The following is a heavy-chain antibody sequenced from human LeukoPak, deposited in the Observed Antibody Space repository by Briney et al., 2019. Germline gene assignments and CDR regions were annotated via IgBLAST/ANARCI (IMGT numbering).Heavy chain of an antibody. J-gene: IGHJ4*02. Sequence: SETLSLTCTVSGGSISGYYWSWSRQPPGKGLEWIVNIYYSGSTNYNPSLKSRVTISVDTSKNQFSLKLSSVTAADTAVYYCARANREMATITPWGQGTLVTVSS. CDR3: ARANREMATITP. CDR2: IYYSGST. D-gene: IGHD5-24*01. CDR1: GGSISGYY. V-gene: IGHV4-59*08.